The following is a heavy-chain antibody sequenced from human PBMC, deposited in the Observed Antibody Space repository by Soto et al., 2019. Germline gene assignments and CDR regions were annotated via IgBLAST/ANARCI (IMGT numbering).Heavy chain of an antibody. CDR3: ARVIGNWNYQSLNWFDP. Sequence: ASVKVSCKASGYTFTSYGISWVRQAPGQGLEWMGWISAYNGNTNYAQKLQGRVTMTTDTSTSTAYMELGSLRSDDTAVYYCARVIGNWNYQSLNWFDPWGQGTLVTVSS. CDR1: GYTFTSYG. V-gene: IGHV1-18*01. CDR2: ISAYNGNT. J-gene: IGHJ5*02. D-gene: IGHD1-7*01.